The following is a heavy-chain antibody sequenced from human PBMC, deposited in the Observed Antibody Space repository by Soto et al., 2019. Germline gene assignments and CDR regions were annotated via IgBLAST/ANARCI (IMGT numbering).Heavy chain of an antibody. CDR3: ARGGLVPEIYSGYDFRGVQGKWVWFDP. CDR1: GGSISSGGYY. J-gene: IGHJ5*02. CDR2: IYYSGST. V-gene: IGHV4-31*03. Sequence: QVQLQESGPGLVKPSQTLSLTCTVSGGSISSGGYYWSWIRQHPGKGLEWIGYIYYSGSTYYNPSLKSRVTISVDTSKNQFSLKLSSVTAADTAVYYCARGGLVPEIYSGYDFRGVQGKWVWFDPWGQGTLVTVSS. D-gene: IGHD5-12*01.